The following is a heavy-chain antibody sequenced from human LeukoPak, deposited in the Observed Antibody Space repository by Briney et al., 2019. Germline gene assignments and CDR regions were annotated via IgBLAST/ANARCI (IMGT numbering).Heavy chain of an antibody. Sequence: SVTLSLTCTVSGGSISSYYWSWIRQPPGKGLEWIGYIYYSGSTNYNPSLKSRVTISVDTSKNQFSLKLSSVTAADTAVYYCARQSGRINWFDPWGQGTLVTVSS. D-gene: IGHD6-25*01. V-gene: IGHV4-59*08. CDR2: IYYSGST. CDR1: GGSISSYY. CDR3: ARQSGRINWFDP. J-gene: IGHJ5*02.